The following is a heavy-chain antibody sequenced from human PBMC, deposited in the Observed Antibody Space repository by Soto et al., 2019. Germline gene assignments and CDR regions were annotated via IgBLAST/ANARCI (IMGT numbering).Heavy chain of an antibody. V-gene: IGHV5-51*01. J-gene: IGHJ4*02. Sequence: GESLKISCKGSGYSFTSYWIGWVRQMPGKGLEWMGLIYPGDSDTRYSPSFQGQVTISAAKSISTAYLQWSSLKASDTAMYYCARLADYDSSGYNDYWGQGTLLTVSS. CDR3: ARLADYDSSGYNDY. CDR2: IYPGDSDT. D-gene: IGHD3-22*01. CDR1: GYSFTSYW.